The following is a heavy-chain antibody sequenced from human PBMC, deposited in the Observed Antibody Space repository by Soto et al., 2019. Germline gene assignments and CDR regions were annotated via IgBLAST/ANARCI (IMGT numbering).Heavy chain of an antibody. V-gene: IGHV1-18*01. CDR1: GYSLTSYG. CDR3: ARDRAPSRYCSGGSCYLWFDP. J-gene: IGHJ5*02. D-gene: IGHD2-15*01. Sequence: AAVKGFCKAAGYSLTSYGSSCWRHPPGQGPEGMGWISAYNGNTNYAQKLQGRVTMTTDTSTSTAYMELRSLRSDDTAVYYCARDRAPSRYCSGGSCYLWFDPWGQGTLVTVSS. CDR2: ISAYNGNT.